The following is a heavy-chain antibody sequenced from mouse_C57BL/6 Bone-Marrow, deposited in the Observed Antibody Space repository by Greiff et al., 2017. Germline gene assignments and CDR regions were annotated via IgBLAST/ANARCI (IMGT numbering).Heavy chain of an antibody. Sequence: QVHVKQPGAELVKPGASVKLSCKASGYTFTSYWMHWVKQRPGQGLEWIGMIHPNSGSTNYNEKFKSKATLTVDKSSSTAYMQLSSLTSEDSAVYYCASPSYYYGSSYWYFDVWGTGTTVTVSS. V-gene: IGHV1-64*01. CDR3: ASPSYYYGSSYWYFDV. D-gene: IGHD1-1*01. CDR1: GYTFTSYW. J-gene: IGHJ1*03. CDR2: IHPNSGST.